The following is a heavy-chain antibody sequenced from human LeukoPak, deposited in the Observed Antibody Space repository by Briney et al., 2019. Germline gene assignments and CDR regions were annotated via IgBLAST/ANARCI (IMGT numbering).Heavy chain of an antibody. V-gene: IGHV1-69*13. CDR1: GGTFSSYA. CDR3: ARDLGRSLWFGPEGGGEAYNWFDP. D-gene: IGHD3-10*01. J-gene: IGHJ5*02. CDR2: IIPIFGTA. Sequence: SVKVSCKASGGTFSSYAISWVRQAPGQGLEWMGGIIPIFGTANYAQKFQGRVTITADESTSTAYMELSSLRSEDTAVYYCARDLGRSLWFGPEGGGEAYNWFDPWGQGTLVTVSS.